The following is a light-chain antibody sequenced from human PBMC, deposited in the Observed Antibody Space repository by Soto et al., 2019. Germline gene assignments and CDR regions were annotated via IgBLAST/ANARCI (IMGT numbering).Light chain of an antibody. V-gene: IGKV1-9*01. CDR3: QQLNAYPLT. Sequence: IQLTQSPSSLSASVGDRVTITCRASQGISTHLAWYQQKPGKAHKLLIYLASTLQSGAPSRFSGSGSGTDFTLTISSLQPEDFATYYCQQLNAYPLTFGGGTKVDIK. CDR2: LAS. CDR1: QGISTH. J-gene: IGKJ4*01.